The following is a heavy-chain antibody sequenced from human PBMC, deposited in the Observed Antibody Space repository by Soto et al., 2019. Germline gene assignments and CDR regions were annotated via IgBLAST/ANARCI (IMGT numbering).Heavy chain of an antibody. J-gene: IGHJ6*02. CDR2: ISFDGTKK. CDR1: GFTFSTYA. V-gene: IGHV3-30-3*01. D-gene: IGHD4-17*01. CDR3: AREDDYGYRYINYGLDV. Sequence: PGGSLRLSCAASGFTFSTYAMQWVRQAPGKGLEWVAVISFDGTKKYYSDSVKGRFTISRDNLKNTLYLQMNNLRVEDAALYFCAREDDYGYRYINYGLDVWGQGTTVTVSS.